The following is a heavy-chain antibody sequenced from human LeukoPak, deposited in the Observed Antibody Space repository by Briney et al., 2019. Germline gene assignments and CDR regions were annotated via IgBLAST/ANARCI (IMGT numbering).Heavy chain of an antibody. CDR1: GYSISSGYY. CDR2: IWNTGRT. CDR3: ARRIRGFGFDP. V-gene: IGHV4-38-2*01. Sequence: NPSETLSLTCAVSGYSISSGYYWGWIRQPPGKGLEWIGTIWNTGRTYYNPSLNSRVTIPLDTSKNLFSLKLTSMTAADTAFYYCARRIRGFGFDPWGQGTLVTVS. D-gene: IGHD3-10*01. J-gene: IGHJ5*02.